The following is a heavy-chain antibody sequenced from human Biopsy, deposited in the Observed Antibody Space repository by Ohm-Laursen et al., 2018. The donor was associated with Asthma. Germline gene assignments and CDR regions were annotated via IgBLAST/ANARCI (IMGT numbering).Heavy chain of an antibody. V-gene: IGHV1-69*13. J-gene: IGHJ4*02. CDR2: ILRILGTS. CDR1: GGTFTTLT. D-gene: IGHD1-26*01. CDR3: ATPPVGSISDFDS. Sequence: PSVKASCKASGGTFTTLTITWVRQAPGQALEWMGGILRILGTSIYAQKFQGRVTITADESTRTAYMELSSLRSEDTAVYYCATPPVGSISDFDSWGQGTPVTVSS.